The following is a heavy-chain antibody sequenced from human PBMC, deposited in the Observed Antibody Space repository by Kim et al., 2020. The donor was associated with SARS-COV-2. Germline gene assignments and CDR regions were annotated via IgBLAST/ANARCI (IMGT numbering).Heavy chain of an antibody. V-gene: IGHV1-69*13. D-gene: IGHD2-15*01. CDR1: GGTFSSYA. J-gene: IGHJ4*02. CDR3: ARGARWMEYCSGGSCYETLES. CDR2: IIPIFGTA. Sequence: SVKVSCKASGGTFSSYAISWVRQAPGQGLEWMGGIIPIFGTANYAQKFQGRVTITADESTSTAYMELSSLRSEDTAVYYCARGARWMEYCSGGSCYETLESWGPGTLVTVSS.